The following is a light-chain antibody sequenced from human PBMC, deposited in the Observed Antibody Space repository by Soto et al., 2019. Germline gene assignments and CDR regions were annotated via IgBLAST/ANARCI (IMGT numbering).Light chain of an antibody. CDR3: SSWDDSLNGLV. J-gene: IGLJ2*01. V-gene: IGLV1-44*01. CDR2: SNN. CDR1: TSNIGDNY. Sequence: QAVVTQPPSASGTPGQRVTISCSGSTSNIGDNYVCWYQQFPGTAPKLLIYSNNQRSSGVPARFSGSKSGTSGSLAISGLQPEDEADYYCSSWDDSLNGLVFGGGTKVTVL.